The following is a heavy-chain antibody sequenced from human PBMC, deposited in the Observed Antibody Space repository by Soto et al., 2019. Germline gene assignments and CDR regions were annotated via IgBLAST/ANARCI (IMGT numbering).Heavy chain of an antibody. CDR1: GGTFSSYV. Sequence: QVQLVQSGAEVKKPGSSVKVSCKASGGTFSSYVISWVRQAPGQGLEWMGGIIPIFGTANYAQKFQGRVTITADESTSTAYMELSSLRSEDTAVYYCARDKPTYYYDSSGYDAFDIWGQGTMVTVSS. V-gene: IGHV1-69*01. CDR2: IIPIFGTA. D-gene: IGHD3-22*01. CDR3: ARDKPTYYYDSSGYDAFDI. J-gene: IGHJ3*02.